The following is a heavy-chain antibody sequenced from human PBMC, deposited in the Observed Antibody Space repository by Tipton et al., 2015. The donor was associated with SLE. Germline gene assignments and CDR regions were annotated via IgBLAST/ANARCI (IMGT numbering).Heavy chain of an antibody. D-gene: IGHD1-26*01. CDR1: GASISSSGYS. CDR2: LYYSGNT. Sequence: TLSLTCTVSGASISSSGYSWGWIRQPPGKGLEWIGCLYYSGNTYYNLSLKSRVTISADTSKNQLSLRLSSVTAADTAVYYCARHEVYSGSSPFDIWGHGTMVTVSS. V-gene: IGHV4-39*01. CDR3: ARHEVYSGSSPFDI. J-gene: IGHJ3*02.